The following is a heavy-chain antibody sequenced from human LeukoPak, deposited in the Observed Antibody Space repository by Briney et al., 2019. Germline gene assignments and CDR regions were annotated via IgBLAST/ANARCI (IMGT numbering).Heavy chain of an antibody. CDR1: GYTFTSYY. D-gene: IGHD2-15*01. J-gene: IGHJ3*02. CDR2: IISYSDNP. Sequence: GASVKVSCKASGYTFTSYYITWVRQAPGQGLEWLGWIISYSDNPTYARNHQGRVTMTTDTSTSTAYMELRSLRSDDTAVYYCARTPHYCSGGSCYFDVFDIWGQGTMVTVSS. V-gene: IGHV1-18*01. CDR3: ARTPHYCSGGSCYFDVFDI.